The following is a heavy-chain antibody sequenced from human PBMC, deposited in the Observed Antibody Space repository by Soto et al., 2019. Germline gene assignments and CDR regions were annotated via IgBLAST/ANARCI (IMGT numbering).Heavy chain of an antibody. D-gene: IGHD1-20*01. CDR2: IIPIFGTA. Sequence: QVQLVQSGAEVKKTGSSVKVSCKASGGTFSSYAISWVRQAPGQWLEWMGGIIPIFGTANYAQKFQGRVTITADESTSTAYMELSSLRSEDTAVYYCARDPITGTTRGDYWGQGTLVTVSS. CDR1: GGTFSSYA. CDR3: ARDPITGTTRGDY. J-gene: IGHJ4*02. V-gene: IGHV1-69*01.